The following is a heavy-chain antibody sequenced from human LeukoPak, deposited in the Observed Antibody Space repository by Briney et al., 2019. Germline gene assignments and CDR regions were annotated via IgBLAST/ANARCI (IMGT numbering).Heavy chain of an antibody. J-gene: IGHJ4*02. V-gene: IGHV3-64*01. CDR2: ISSNGGST. Sequence: PGGSLRLSCAASGFTFSSYAMHWVRQAPGKGLEYVSAISSNGGSTYYANSVKGRFTISRDNSKNTLSLQMRSLRTEDLAMYYCARRAPGFSSGWLDYWGQGTPVTVSS. CDR3: ARRAPGFSSGWLDY. CDR1: GFTFSSYA. D-gene: IGHD6-19*01.